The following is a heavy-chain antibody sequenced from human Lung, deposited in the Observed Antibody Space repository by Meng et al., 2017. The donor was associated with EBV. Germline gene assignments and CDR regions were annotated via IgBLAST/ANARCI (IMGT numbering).Heavy chain of an antibody. Sequence: QSHPQQVGAGMLNPSETLSLTCAVYGGSFSGSFSGYYWSWIRQAPGKGLEWIGEINDSGSTDYNPSLKSRLTISVDRSKSQFSLELSSVTAADTAVYYCARSTFDYWGQGTLVTVSS. CDR3: ARSTFDY. CDR2: INDSGST. J-gene: IGHJ4*02. CDR1: GGSFSGSFSGYY. V-gene: IGHV4-34*01. D-gene: IGHD1-26*01.